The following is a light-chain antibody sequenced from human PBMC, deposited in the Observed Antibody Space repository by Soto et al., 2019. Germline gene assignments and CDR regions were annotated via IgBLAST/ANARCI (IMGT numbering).Light chain of an antibody. CDR1: QSISSW. J-gene: IGKJ1*01. V-gene: IGKV1-5*03. Sequence: DIQMTQSPSTLSASVGDRVTITCRASQSISSWLAWYQQKPGKAPKLLIYKASSLESGVPSRFSGSGSGTEITVTISSLQPDDFATYYCQQYNSYLRTFGQGNKVELK. CDR3: QQYNSYLRT. CDR2: KAS.